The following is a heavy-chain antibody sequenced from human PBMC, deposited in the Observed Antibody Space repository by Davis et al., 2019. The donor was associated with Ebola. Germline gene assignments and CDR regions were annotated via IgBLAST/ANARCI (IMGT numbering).Heavy chain of an antibody. V-gene: IGHV4-34*01. CDR1: GGSFSGYY. Sequence: MPSETLSLTCAVYGGSFSGYYWGWIRQPPGKGLEWIGSIYYSGSTYYNPSLKSRVTISVDTSKNQFSLKLSSVTVADTAVYYCARFEQYRYYFDCWGQGTLVTVSS. CDR2: IYYSGST. CDR3: ARFEQYRYYFDC. D-gene: IGHD6-19*01. J-gene: IGHJ4*02.